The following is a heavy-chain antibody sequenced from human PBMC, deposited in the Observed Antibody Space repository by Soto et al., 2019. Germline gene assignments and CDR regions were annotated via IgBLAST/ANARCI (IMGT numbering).Heavy chain of an antibody. CDR1: GYSFTSYW. Sequence: GESLKISCKGSGYSFTSYWIGWVRQMPGKGLEWMGRIDPSDSYTNYSPSFQGHVTISADKSISTAYLQWSSLKASDTAMYYCARQPVAGDYYYYGMDVWGQGTTVTVSS. J-gene: IGHJ6*02. D-gene: IGHD6-19*01. CDR2: IDPSDSYT. CDR3: ARQPVAGDYYYYGMDV. V-gene: IGHV5-10-1*01.